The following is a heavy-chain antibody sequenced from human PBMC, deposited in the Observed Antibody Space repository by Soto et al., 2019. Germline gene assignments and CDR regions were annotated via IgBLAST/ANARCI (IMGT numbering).Heavy chain of an antibody. V-gene: IGHV5-51*01. CDR2: IYPGDSDT. CDR3: ASSSSGWYSGAFDI. J-gene: IGHJ3*02. D-gene: IGHD6-19*01. CDR1: GYSFTTNW. Sequence: PGESLKISCKGSGYSFTTNWIGWVRQIPGKGLEWMGIIYPGDSDTRYSPSFQGQVTISADKSISTAYLQWSSLKASDTAMYYCASSSSGWYSGAFDIWGQGTMVTVSS.